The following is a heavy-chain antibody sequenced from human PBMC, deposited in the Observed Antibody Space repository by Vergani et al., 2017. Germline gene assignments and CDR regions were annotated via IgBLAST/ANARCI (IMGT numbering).Heavy chain of an antibody. CDR1: GFRVTTYY. J-gene: IGHJ4*02. D-gene: IGHD3-10*01. V-gene: IGHV3-15*01. CDR3: TTENYYGSGSYYLFDY. Sequence: VELLESGGGLAQPGGSLRVSCSASGFRVTTYYMSWVRQAPGTGLQWVGRIKSKTDGGTTDYAAPVKGRFTISRADSKNTLYLQMNSLKTEDTAVYYCTTENYYGSGSYYLFDYWGQGTLVTVSS. CDR2: IKSKTDGGTT.